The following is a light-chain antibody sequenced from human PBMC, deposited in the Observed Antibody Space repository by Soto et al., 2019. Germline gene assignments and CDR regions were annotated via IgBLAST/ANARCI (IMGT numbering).Light chain of an antibody. V-gene: IGKV3-15*01. J-gene: IGKJ4*01. Sequence: EIVMTQSPATLSVSPGERATLSCRASQSITGNLTWYQQKPGQAPRLLIYDASTRATGIPARFSGSGSGTEFTLTVSSLQSEDFGVYYCQQYNNWPLTFGGGTKVEIK. CDR3: QQYNNWPLT. CDR2: DAS. CDR1: QSITGN.